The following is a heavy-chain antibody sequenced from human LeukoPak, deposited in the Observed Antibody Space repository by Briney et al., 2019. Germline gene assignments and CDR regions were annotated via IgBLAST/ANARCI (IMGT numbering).Heavy chain of an antibody. CDR1: GGSISSGDYY. Sequence: SETLSLTCTVSGGSISSGDYYWSWIRQPPGKGLEWIGYIYYSGSTYYNPSLKSRVTISVDTSKNQFSPKLSSVTAADTAVYYCASHISSFLDYWGQGTLVTVSS. CDR3: ASHISSFLDY. CDR2: IYYSGST. D-gene: IGHD6-13*01. J-gene: IGHJ4*02. V-gene: IGHV4-30-4*01.